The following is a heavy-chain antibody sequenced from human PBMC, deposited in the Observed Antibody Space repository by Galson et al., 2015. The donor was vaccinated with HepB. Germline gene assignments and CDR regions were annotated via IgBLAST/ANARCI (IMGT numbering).Heavy chain of an antibody. D-gene: IGHD4-17*01. J-gene: IGHJ6*02. V-gene: IGHV1-69*13. CDR2: IIPIFGTA. Sequence: SVKVSCKASGGTFSSYAISWVRQAPGQGLEWMGGIIPIFGTANYAQKFQGRVTITADESTSTAYMELSSLRSEDTAVYYCARVGTDYGDYYYYYYGMDVWGQGTTVTVSS. CDR3: ARVGTDYGDYYYYYYGMDV. CDR1: GGTFSSYA.